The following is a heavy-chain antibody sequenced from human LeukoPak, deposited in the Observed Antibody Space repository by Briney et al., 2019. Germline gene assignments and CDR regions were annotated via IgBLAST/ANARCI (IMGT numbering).Heavy chain of an antibody. D-gene: IGHD2-2*01. Sequence: KTSETLSLTCTVSGGSISRGGYYWSWIRQHPGKGLEWIGYIYYSGSTYYNPSIKSRVTISVDTSKNQFSLKLSSVTAADTAVYYCARVKWGVVPAAAPNWFDPWGQGTLVTVSS. CDR1: GGSISRGGYY. CDR3: ARVKWGVVPAAAPNWFDP. J-gene: IGHJ5*02. CDR2: IYYSGST. V-gene: IGHV4-31*03.